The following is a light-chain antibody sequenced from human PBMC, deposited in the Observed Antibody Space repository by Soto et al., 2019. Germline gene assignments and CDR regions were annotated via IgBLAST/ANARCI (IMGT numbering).Light chain of an antibody. V-gene: IGKV1-5*01. CDR2: DAS. Sequence: DIQMTQSPSTLSPSVGDRVTITCRASQSISDSLAWYQQKPGKAPYLLISDASSLERGAPSRFSGSGSGTEFTLTISNMQPDDFATYYCQQYIGYSRTFGQGTKVDI. CDR3: QQYIGYSRT. CDR1: QSISDS. J-gene: IGKJ1*01.